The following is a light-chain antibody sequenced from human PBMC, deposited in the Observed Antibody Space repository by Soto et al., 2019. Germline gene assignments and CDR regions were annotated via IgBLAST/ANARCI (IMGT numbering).Light chain of an antibody. V-gene: IGKV1-39*01. CDR2: GTS. J-gene: IGKJ5*01. CDR1: RNVSIY. Sequence: EIPLTQSPSSLAASVGDRLTLTCRASRNVSIYLNWYQHKPGKGPTLLIHGTSNLQIGVPSRFSGSGSGTEFTLTISSLEPEDFVTYYCQQSYKMPSFGQGTRLVIK. CDR3: QQSYKMPS.